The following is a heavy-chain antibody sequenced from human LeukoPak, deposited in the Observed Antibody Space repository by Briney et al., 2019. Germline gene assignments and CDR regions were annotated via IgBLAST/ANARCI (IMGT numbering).Heavy chain of an antibody. CDR1: GFTFGSFW. D-gene: IGHD2-2*01. J-gene: IGHJ4*02. CDR2: VGHYGSES. Sequence: PRGSLRLACVASGFTFGSFWMTWVRQGPDKGLEWVASVGHYGSESYHVDSVRGRFTISRDNAKSSLFLQMNSLRVEDTAMYYCATYFRAGFCSSPSCPMTRFDYWGQGTLSTASS. CDR3: ATYFRAGFCSSPSCPMTRFDY. V-gene: IGHV3-7*01.